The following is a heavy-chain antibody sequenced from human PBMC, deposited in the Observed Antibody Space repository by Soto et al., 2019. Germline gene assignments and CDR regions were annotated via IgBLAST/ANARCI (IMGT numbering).Heavy chain of an antibody. J-gene: IGHJ6*02. D-gene: IGHD1-26*01. CDR2: TSYDGSNK. V-gene: IGHV3-30*18. CDR1: GFTFSSYG. Sequence: QVQLVESGGGVVQPGRSLRLSCAASGFTFSSYGMHWVRQAPGKGLEWVAVTSYDGSNKYYADSVKGRFTISRDNSKNTLYLQMNSLSAEDTAVYYCAKAGRIVGDGGMAVWGQGTTVAVSS. CDR3: AKAGRIVGDGGMAV.